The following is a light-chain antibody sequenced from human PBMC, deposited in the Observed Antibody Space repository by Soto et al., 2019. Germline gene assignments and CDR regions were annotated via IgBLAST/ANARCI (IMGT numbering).Light chain of an antibody. V-gene: IGKV3-11*01. Sequence: EIVLTQSPATLSLSPGQRATLSCRATQSVRSSLAWYLQQPGQAPRLLIYDASKRATGIPARFSGSGSGTDFTLTISSLAPKDFAVYYCQQRSNWPGTFGQGTKVEIK. CDR1: QSVRSS. CDR2: DAS. J-gene: IGKJ1*01. CDR3: QQRSNWPGT.